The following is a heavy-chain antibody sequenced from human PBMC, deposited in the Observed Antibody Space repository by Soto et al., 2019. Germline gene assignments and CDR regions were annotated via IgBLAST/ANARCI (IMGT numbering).Heavy chain of an antibody. CDR1: GFTFSSYD. CDR2: IGTAGDT. J-gene: IGHJ3*02. V-gene: IGHV3-13*01. CDR3: ARVKKADAFDI. Sequence: GWSLRLSSAASGFTFSSYDMHWVLQATGKGLEWVSAIGTAGDTYYPGSVKGRFTISRENAKNSLYLQINSLRAGDTAVYYCARVKKADAFDIWGQGTMVTVSS.